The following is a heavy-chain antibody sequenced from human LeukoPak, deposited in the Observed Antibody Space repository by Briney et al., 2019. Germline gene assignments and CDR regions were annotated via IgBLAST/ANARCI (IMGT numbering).Heavy chain of an antibody. D-gene: IGHD3-10*01. V-gene: IGHV6-1*01. CDR2: TYYRSKWLY. J-gene: IGHJ3*01. CDR1: GDSVSSNSAA. Sequence: SQTLSLTCAISGDSVSSNSAAWDWIRQSPSRGLEWLGRTYYRSKWLYDYAVSVKSRITINPDTSKNQFSLLLNSVTPEDTAVYYCTRDSGLGNDAFDVWGQGTMVTVSS. CDR3: TRDSGLGNDAFDV.